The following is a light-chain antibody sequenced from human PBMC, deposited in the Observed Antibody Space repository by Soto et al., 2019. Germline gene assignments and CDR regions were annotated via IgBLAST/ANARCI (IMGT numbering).Light chain of an antibody. CDR3: CSHPGRHAWV. CDR1: NADIANYNF. V-gene: IGLV2-11*01. Sequence: QSALTQPRSVSGSPGQSVTISCTGTNADIANYNFVSWYQHHPGKAPKVMIYDVYKRPSGVPDRFSGSKSGNTASLTISGLQAEDEADYYCCSHPGRHAWVFGGGTKLTVL. J-gene: IGLJ3*02. CDR2: DVY.